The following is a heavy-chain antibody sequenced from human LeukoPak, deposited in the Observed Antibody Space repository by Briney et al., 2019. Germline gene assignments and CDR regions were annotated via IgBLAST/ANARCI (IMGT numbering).Heavy chain of an antibody. CDR2: ISSSSSYI. CDR1: GFTFSSYS. D-gene: IGHD4-17*01. V-gene: IGHV3-21*04. CDR3: AKVRLGYGDPFDY. Sequence: PGGSLRLSCAASGFTFSSYSMNWVRQAPGKGLEWVSSISSSSSYIYYADSVKGRFTISRDNSKNTLYLQMNSLRAEDTAVYYCAKVRLGYGDPFDYWGQGTLVTVSS. J-gene: IGHJ4*02.